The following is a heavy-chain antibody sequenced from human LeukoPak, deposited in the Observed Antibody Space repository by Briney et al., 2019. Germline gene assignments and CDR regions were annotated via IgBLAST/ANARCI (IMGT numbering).Heavy chain of an antibody. Sequence: GGSLRLSCAASGFTFSSYWMSWVRQAPGKGLEWVANIKQDGSEKYYVDSVKGRFTISRDNAKNSLYLQMNSLRAEDTAVYYCARDWDDNSGYPFDYWGQGTLVTVSS. CDR2: IKQDGSEK. V-gene: IGHV3-7*01. CDR1: GFTFSSYW. CDR3: ARDWDDNSGYPFDY. J-gene: IGHJ4*02. D-gene: IGHD3-22*01.